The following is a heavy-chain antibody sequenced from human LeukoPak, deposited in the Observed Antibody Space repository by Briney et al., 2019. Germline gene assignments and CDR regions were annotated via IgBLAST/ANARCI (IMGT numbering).Heavy chain of an antibody. CDR3: ARALNRPGCSYGYRDY. Sequence: ASVKVSCKASGYTFTGYYMHWVRQAPGQGLEWMGWINPNSGGTNYAQKFQGRVTMTRDTSISTAYMELSRLRSDDTAVYYCARALNRPGCSYGYRDYWGQGTLVTVSS. CDR2: INPNSGGT. J-gene: IGHJ4*02. V-gene: IGHV1-2*02. CDR1: GYTFTGYY. D-gene: IGHD5-18*01.